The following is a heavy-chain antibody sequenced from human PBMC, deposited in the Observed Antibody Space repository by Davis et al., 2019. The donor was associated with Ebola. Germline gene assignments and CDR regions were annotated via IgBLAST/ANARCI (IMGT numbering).Heavy chain of an antibody. D-gene: IGHD1-7*01. CDR3: ARTGTTHYYYYGMDV. V-gene: IGHV3-7*03. J-gene: IGHJ6*02. CDR1: GFTVSSNH. CDR2: IKQDGSEK. Sequence: GGSLRLSCTASGFTVSSNHMSWVRQAPGKGLEWVANIKQDGSEKYYVDSVKGRFTISRDNAKNSLYLQMNSLRAEDTAVYYCARTGTTHYYYYGMDVWGQGTTVTVSS.